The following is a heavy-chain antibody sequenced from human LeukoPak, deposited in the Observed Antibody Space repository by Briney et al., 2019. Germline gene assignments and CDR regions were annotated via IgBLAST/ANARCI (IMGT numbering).Heavy chain of an antibody. D-gene: IGHD5-18*01. CDR3: ARDEEGVYSYGYNY. J-gene: IGHJ4*02. CDR1: GDTFTGYY. V-gene: IGHV1-2*02. CDR2: INPNSGGT. Sequence: ASVKVSCKASGDTFTGYYMHWVRQAPGQGLEWMGWINPNSGGTNYAQKFQGRVTMTRDTSISTAYMELSRLRSDDTAVYYCARDEEGVYSYGYNYWGQGTLVTASS.